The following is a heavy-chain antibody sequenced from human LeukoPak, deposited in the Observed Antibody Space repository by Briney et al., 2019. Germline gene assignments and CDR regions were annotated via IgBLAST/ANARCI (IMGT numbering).Heavy chain of an antibody. CDR1: VYTFTSYD. V-gene: IGHV1-8*01. J-gene: IGHJ6*02. CDR2: MNPNSGNT. Sequence: ASVRVSCKASVYTFTSYDINWVRQATRQGLEWMGWMNPNSGNTGYAQKFQGRVTMTRNTSISAAYMELSSLRSEDTAVYYCARGLGELWLPVPTRPYGMDVWGQGTTVTVSS. CDR3: ARGLGELWLPVPTRPYGMDV. D-gene: IGHD5-18*01.